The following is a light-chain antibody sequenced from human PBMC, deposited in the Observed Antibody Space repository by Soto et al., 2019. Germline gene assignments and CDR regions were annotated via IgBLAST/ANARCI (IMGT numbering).Light chain of an antibody. CDR3: TSYTTTSTRVV. Sequence: QSVLTQPASVSGSPGQSITIACAGTSSDVGAYNYVSWYQQHPGKAPKLMIYDVSNRPSGVSNRFSGSKSGNTASLTISGLQHEDEADYYCTSYTTTSTRVVFGTGTKLTVL. V-gene: IGLV2-14*01. J-gene: IGLJ2*01. CDR1: SSDVGAYNY. CDR2: DVS.